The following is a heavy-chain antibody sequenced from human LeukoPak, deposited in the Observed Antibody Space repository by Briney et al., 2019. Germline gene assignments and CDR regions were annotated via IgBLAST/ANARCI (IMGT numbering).Heavy chain of an antibody. D-gene: IGHD3-22*01. J-gene: IGHJ4*02. CDR1: GFMFSSIYA. CDR2: ISGGGDT. Sequence: GGSLRLSCAASGFMFSSIYAMNWVRQAPGKGLEWVSVISGGGDTYYADSVKSRFTISRDNSKNTLYLQMNSLRAEDTAIYYCARRYDSYSLDYWGQGTLVTVSS. CDR3: ARRYDSYSLDY. V-gene: IGHV3-23*01.